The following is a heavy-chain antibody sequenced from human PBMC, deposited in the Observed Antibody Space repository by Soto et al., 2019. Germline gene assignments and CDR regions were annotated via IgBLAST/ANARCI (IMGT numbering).Heavy chain of an antibody. CDR2: IYHSGST. J-gene: IGHJ6*02. D-gene: IGHD4-17*01. CDR1: GGSISSGGYS. Sequence: SETLSLTCAVSGGSISSGGYSWSWIRQTPGNGLEGIGYIYHSGSTYYNPSLKSRVTISVDRSKNQFSLKLSSVTAADTAVYYCARAHYGDYGYGMDVWGQGTTVTVS. CDR3: ARAHYGDYGYGMDV. V-gene: IGHV4-30-2*01.